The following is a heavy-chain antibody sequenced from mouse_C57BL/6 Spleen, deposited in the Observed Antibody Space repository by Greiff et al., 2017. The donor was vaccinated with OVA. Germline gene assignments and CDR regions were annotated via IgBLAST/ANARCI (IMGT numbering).Heavy chain of an antibody. J-gene: IGHJ2*01. CDR2: INPSTGGT. CDR1: GYSFTGYY. V-gene: IGHV1-42*01. D-gene: IGHD3-2*02. CDR3: ARGSGYVDY. Sequence: VQLKQSGPELVKPGASVKISCKASGYSFTGYYMNWVKQSPEKSLEWIGEINPSTGGTTYNQKFKAKATLTVDKSSSTAYMQLKSLTSEDSAVYYCARGSGYVDYWGQGTTLTVSS.